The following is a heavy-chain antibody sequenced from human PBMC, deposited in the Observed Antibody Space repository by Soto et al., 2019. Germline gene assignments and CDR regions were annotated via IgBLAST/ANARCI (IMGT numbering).Heavy chain of an antibody. CDR2: ISYDGSNK. D-gene: IGHD2-8*01. Sequence: QVQLVESGGGVVQPGRSLRLSCAASGFTFSSYAMHWVRQAPGKGLEWVAVISYDGSNKYYADSVKGRFTISRDNSKNTLYLQMNSLRAEDTAVYYCARDIVLMVSLPGISWGQGTLVTVSS. CDR1: GFTFSSYA. V-gene: IGHV3-30-3*01. J-gene: IGHJ5*02. CDR3: ARDIVLMVSLPGIS.